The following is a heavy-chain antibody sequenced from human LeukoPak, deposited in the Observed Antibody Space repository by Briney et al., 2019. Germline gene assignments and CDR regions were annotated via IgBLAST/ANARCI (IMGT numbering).Heavy chain of an antibody. CDR2: INHSGST. D-gene: IGHD3-3*01. J-gene: IGHJ4*02. CDR1: GGSFSGYY. CDR3: ARGGYDFWSGYYQSFDY. Sequence: PSETLSLTCAVYGGSFSGYYWGWIRQPPGKGLEWIGEINHSGSTNYNPSLKSRVTISVDTSKNQFSLKLSSVTAADTAVYYCARGGYDFWSGYYQSFDYWGQGTLVTDSS. V-gene: IGHV4-34*01.